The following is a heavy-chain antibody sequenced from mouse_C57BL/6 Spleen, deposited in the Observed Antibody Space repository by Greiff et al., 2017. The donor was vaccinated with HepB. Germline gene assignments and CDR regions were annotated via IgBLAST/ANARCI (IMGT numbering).Heavy chain of an antibody. CDR1: GYAFSSSW. CDR2: IYPGDGDT. CDR3: ARGGYGIPFGC. J-gene: IGHJ2*01. Sequence: VQLQESGPELVKPGASVKISCKASGYAFSSSWMNWVKQRPGKGLEWIGRIYPGDGDTNYNGKFKGKATLTADKSSSTAYMQLSSLTSEDSAVYFCARGGYGIPFGCWGQGTTLTVSS. V-gene: IGHV1-82*01. D-gene: IGHD2-10*02.